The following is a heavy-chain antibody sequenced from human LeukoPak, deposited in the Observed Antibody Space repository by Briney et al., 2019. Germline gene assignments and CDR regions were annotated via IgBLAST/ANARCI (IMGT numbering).Heavy chain of an antibody. CDR1: GGSVSSNSAA. V-gene: IGHV6-1*01. Sequence: SQTLSLTFAISGGSVSSNSAAWNWIRQSPSRGLEWLGRTYYRSNWFNDFALSVKSRITINPDTSKNQFSLQLNSVTPEDTAVYYCAKNYGDSNWFDPWGQGTLVTVSS. J-gene: IGHJ5*02. CDR2: TYYRSNWFN. D-gene: IGHD4-17*01. CDR3: AKNYGDSNWFDP.